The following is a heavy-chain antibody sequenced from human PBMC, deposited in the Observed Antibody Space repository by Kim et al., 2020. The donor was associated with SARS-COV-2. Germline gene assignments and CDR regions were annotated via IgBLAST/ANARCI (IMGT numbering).Heavy chain of an antibody. V-gene: IGHV1-69*13. Sequence: SVKVSCKASGGSFSNFAISWVRQAPGQGLEWMGGFITLFGSAHSAQKFQGRVTITADDSSSTTYLELSSLTSEDTALYYCASGDIYGNLYYFWGQGSLVTVSS. J-gene: IGHJ4*02. CDR2: FITLFGSA. CDR3: ASGDIYGNLYYF. D-gene: IGHD5-18*01. CDR1: GGSFSNFA.